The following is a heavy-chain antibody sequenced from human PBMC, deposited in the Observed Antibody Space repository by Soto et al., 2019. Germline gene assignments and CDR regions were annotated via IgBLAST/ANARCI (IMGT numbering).Heavy chain of an antibody. J-gene: IGHJ4*02. D-gene: IGHD6-19*01. V-gene: IGHV3-9*01. Sequence: EVQLVESGGGLVQPGRSLRISCAASGFTFGDYAMHWVRQAPGKGLEWVSGLSWNSGRIDYADSVKGRFTISRDNAKNSLYLEMNSLRAEDTALYFCGKGGYSSDWYVGQWGQGTLVTVSS. CDR3: GKGGYSSDWYVGQ. CDR2: LSWNSGRI. CDR1: GFTFGDYA.